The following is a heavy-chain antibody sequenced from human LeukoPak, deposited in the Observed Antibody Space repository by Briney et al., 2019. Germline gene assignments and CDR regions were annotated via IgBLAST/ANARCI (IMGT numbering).Heavy chain of an antibody. CDR1: GGSISSGGYS. CDR2: IYYSGST. V-gene: IGHV4-61*08. Sequence: SETLSLTCAVSGGSISSGGYSGGWIRQPPGKGLEWIEYIYYSGSTNNNPSRKSRVTISVDTSKTQFSLQLSSVPAADTAVYSCARFYGSGSYYLDYFDYWGQGTLVTVSS. D-gene: IGHD3-10*01. CDR3: ARFYGSGSYYLDYFDY. J-gene: IGHJ4*02.